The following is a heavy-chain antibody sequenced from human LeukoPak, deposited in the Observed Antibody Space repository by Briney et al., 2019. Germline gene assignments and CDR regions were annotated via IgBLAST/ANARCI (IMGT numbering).Heavy chain of an antibody. CDR1: GFTVSSNY. J-gene: IGHJ4*02. Sequence: PGGSLRLSCAASGFTVSSNYMSWVRQAPGKGLEWVSVIYSGGSTYYADSVKGRFTISRDNSKNTLYLQMNSLRAEDTAVYYCARDLVTMVLDYWGQGTLVTVSS. D-gene: IGHD3-10*01. CDR3: ARDLVTMVLDY. CDR2: IYSGGST. V-gene: IGHV3-66*01.